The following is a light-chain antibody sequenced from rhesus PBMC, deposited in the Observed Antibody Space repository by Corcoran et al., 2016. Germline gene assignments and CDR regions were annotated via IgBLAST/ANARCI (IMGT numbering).Light chain of an antibody. Sequence: DIQMTQSPSSLSASVGDRVTITCRASQGISIWLAWYQQKTGKAPKVLIYKASSSPRGVPSRLSGSGSGTDFTLTISSLQPEDFATYYCQQYNSAPTFGQGTKVEIK. V-gene: IGKV1-21*01. CDR1: QGISIW. CDR3: QQYNSAPT. CDR2: KAS. J-gene: IGKJ1*01.